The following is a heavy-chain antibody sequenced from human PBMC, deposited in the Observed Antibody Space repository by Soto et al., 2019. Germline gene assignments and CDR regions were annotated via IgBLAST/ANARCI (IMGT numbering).Heavy chain of an antibody. CDR2: ISYDGSKK. Sequence: GGSLRLSCAASGCTFSSYGMHWVRQAPGKGLEWVAVISYDGSKKYYVDSVKGRFTISRDNSKTTLYLQMNSLRAEDTAVYYCAKDRSHCTSYSCYAGDFWGQGTLVTVSS. V-gene: IGHV3-30*18. CDR1: GCTFSSYG. J-gene: IGHJ4*02. D-gene: IGHD2-2*01. CDR3: AKDRSHCTSYSCYAGDF.